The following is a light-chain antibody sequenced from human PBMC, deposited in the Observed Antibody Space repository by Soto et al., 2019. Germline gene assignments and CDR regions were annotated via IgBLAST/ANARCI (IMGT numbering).Light chain of an antibody. Sequence: QSALTQPASVSGSPGQSITISCTGTSSDVGGYNYVSWYQQHPGKAPKLLIYDVSNRPSGVYTRFSGSKSGNTASLTISGLQAEDEADYSCRSYTSSSTLLYVFGTGTKLTVL. CDR1: SSDVGGYNY. V-gene: IGLV2-14*01. CDR3: RSYTSSSTLLYV. J-gene: IGLJ1*01. CDR2: DVS.